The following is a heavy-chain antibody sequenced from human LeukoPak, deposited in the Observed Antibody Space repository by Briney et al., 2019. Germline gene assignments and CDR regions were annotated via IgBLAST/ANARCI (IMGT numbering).Heavy chain of an antibody. J-gene: IGHJ4*02. Sequence: SETLSLTCAVSGYSISSGYYWGWIQQPPGKGLEWIGSIYHSGSTYYNPSLKSRVTISVDTSKNQFSLKLSSVTAADTAVYYCARRVVGAYDYWGQGTLVTVSS. CDR2: IYHSGST. D-gene: IGHD1-26*01. CDR3: ARRVVGAYDY. CDR1: GYSISSGYY. V-gene: IGHV4-38-2*01.